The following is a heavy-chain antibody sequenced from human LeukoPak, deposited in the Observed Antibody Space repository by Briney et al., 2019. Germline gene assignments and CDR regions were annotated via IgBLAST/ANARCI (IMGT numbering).Heavy chain of an antibody. Sequence: SETLSLTCTVSGGSISSYYWSWIRQPAGKGLEWIGRIYTSGSSNYNHSLKSRGTTSEATSKNQLSLKLNSVTAADTAVYYCAKGVEGYGGNSGFDYWGQGTLVTVSS. CDR1: GGSISSYY. CDR3: AKGVEGYGGNSGFDY. D-gene: IGHD4-23*01. J-gene: IGHJ4*02. V-gene: IGHV4-4*07. CDR2: IYTSGSS.